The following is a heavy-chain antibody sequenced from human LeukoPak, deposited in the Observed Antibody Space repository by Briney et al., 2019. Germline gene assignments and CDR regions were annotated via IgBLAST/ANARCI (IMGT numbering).Heavy chain of an antibody. CDR3: ATYTHWVAGDV. Sequence: PGRSLRLSCTASGFTFGDYAMGWVRQAPGKGLEWVGFIRSKAYGGTTEYAASVKGRFTISRDNARNSLYLQMSSLRPEDTAVYYCATYTHWVAGDVWGQGTTVTVSS. D-gene: IGHD3-16*01. CDR2: IRSKAYGGTT. V-gene: IGHV3-49*04. J-gene: IGHJ6*02. CDR1: GFTFGDYA.